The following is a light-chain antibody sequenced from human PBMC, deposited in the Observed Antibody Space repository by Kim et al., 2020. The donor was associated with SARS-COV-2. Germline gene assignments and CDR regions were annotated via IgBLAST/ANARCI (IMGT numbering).Light chain of an antibody. J-gene: IGKJ4*01. V-gene: IGKV3-20*01. Sequence: SPGERAPLSCRASEPVSRSYVAWYQQKPGQAPRLLIYGESIRATGIPDRFSGSGFVRDFTLTISRLEPEDSALYYCQQYASPLITFGGGTKVDIK. CDR2: GES. CDR1: EPVSRSY. CDR3: QQYASPLIT.